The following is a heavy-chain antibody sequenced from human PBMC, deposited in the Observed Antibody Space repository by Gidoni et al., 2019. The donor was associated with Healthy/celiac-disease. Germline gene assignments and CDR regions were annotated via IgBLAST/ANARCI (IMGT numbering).Heavy chain of an antibody. J-gene: IGHJ5*02. Sequence: QVQLVQSGAEVKKPGASVTVSCKASGYTFTGYYMHWVRQAPGQGLEWMGWINPNSGGTTNAQKFQGRCTMTRDTTSSTAYMGLRRRRSDDTAVYYCAGGGFGGWELLSVYWFDPWGQGTLVTVSS. CDR1: GYTFTGYY. CDR2: INPNSGGT. D-gene: IGHD1-26*01. V-gene: IGHV1-2*02. CDR3: AGGGFGGWELLSVYWFDP.